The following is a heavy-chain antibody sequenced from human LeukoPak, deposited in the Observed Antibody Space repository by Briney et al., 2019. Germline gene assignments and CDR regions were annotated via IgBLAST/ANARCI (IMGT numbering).Heavy chain of an antibody. CDR2: ISWEGGST. J-gene: IGHJ4*02. CDR1: GFTFDDYT. D-gene: IGHD6-13*01. V-gene: IGHV3-43*01. Sequence: GGSLRLSCAASGFTFDDYTMHWVRQAPGKGLEWVSLISWEGGSTYYADSVKGRFTISRDNSKNSLYLQMNSLRAEDTALYYCARDLAAAGTGWGYWGQGTLVTVSS. CDR3: ARDLAAAGTGWGY.